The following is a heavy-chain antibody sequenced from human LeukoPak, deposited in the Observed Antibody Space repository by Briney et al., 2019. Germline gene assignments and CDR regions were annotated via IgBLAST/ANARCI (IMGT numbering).Heavy chain of an antibody. V-gene: IGHV4-34*01. Sequence: SETLSLTCAVYGGSFSGYYWSWLRQPPGKGLEWIGEINHSGSTNYNPSLKSRVTISVDTSKNQFSLKLSSVTAADTAVYYCARDVILYYDSSGYKYAWFDPWGQGTLVTVSS. CDR1: GGSFSGYY. D-gene: IGHD3-22*01. CDR3: ARDVILYYDSSGYKYAWFDP. J-gene: IGHJ5*02. CDR2: INHSGST.